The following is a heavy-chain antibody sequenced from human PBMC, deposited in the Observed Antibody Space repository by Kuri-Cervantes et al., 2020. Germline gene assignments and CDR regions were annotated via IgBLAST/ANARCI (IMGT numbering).Heavy chain of an antibody. Sequence: GESLKISCAASGFTFSSYAMHWARQAPGKGLEWVSVIYSGGSTYYADFVKGRFTISRDNSKNTLYLQMNSLRAEDTAVYCCAMGDNYGMDVWGQGTTVTVSS. CDR1: GFTFSSYA. CDR2: IYSGGST. CDR3: AMGDNYGMDV. D-gene: IGHD3-16*01. J-gene: IGHJ6*02. V-gene: IGHV3-NL1*01.